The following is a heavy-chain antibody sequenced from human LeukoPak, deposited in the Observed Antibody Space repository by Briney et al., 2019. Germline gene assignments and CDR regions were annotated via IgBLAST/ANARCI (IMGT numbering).Heavy chain of an antibody. Sequence: GGSLRLSCAASGFTFSSYWMHWVRQAPGKGLVWVSRINSDGSSTSYADSVKGRFTISRDNAKITLYLQMNSLRAEDTAVYYCARGCSGGSCYSNWGQGTLVTVSS. CDR2: INSDGSST. V-gene: IGHV3-74*01. D-gene: IGHD2-15*01. CDR3: ARGCSGGSCYSN. CDR1: GFTFSSYW. J-gene: IGHJ4*02.